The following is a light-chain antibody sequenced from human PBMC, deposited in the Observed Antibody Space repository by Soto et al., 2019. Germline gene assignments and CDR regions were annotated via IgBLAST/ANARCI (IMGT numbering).Light chain of an antibody. Sequence: EIVLAQSPGTLSRSPGERATLSCRANESVPARYFVWYHHRPGPAPRLLFSGASSRAPGVPGRFSGSRSGTDFTLTLSSLDPEDFGVYFCHQRNKFGQRTPLEI. J-gene: IGKJ5*01. CDR2: GAS. CDR3: HQRNK. V-gene: IGKV3D-20*02. CDR1: ESVPARY.